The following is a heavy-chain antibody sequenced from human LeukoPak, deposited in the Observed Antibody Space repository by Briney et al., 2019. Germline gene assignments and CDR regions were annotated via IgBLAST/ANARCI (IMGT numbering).Heavy chain of an antibody. D-gene: IGHD5-12*01. CDR2: ISYDGSNK. J-gene: IGHJ4*02. Sequence: PGRSLIHCCAASGFTFSSYGMHWVRQAPGKGLEWVAVISYDGSNKYYADSVKGRFTISRDNSKNTLYLQMNSLRAEDTAVYYCAKDIECLRPQVVDYGDQGTLVTVSS. CDR3: AKDIECLRPQVVDY. CDR1: GFTFSSYG. V-gene: IGHV3-30*18.